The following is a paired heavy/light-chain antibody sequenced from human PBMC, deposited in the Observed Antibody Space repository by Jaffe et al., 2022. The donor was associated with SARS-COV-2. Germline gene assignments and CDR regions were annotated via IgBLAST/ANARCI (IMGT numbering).Heavy chain of an antibody. Sequence: QITLKESGPTLVKPTQTLTLTCTFSGFSLSTSGVGVGWIRQPPGKALEWLALIYWDDDKRYSPSLKSRLTITKDTSKNQVVLTMTNMDPVDTATYYCAHTLFSYDFWSGSQLYFDLWGRGTLVTVSS. CDR2: IYWDDDK. D-gene: IGHD3-3*01. CDR1: GFSLSTSGVG. CDR3: AHTLFSYDFWSGSQLYFDL. J-gene: IGHJ2*01. V-gene: IGHV2-5*02.
Light chain of an antibody. J-gene: IGLJ2*01. CDR1: ALPKKY. CDR2: EDS. CDR3: YSTDSSGNPL. V-gene: IGLV3-10*01. Sequence: SYELTQPPSVSVSPGQTARITCSGDALPKKYPYWYQQKSGQAPVLVIYEDSKRPSGIPERFSGSSSGTMATLTISGAQVEDEADYYCYSTDSSGNPLFGGGTKLTVL.